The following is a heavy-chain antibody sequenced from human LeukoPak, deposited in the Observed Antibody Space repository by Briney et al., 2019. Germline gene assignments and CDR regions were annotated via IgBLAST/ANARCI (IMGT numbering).Heavy chain of an antibody. D-gene: IGHD3-22*01. Sequence: SSETLSLTCTVSGGSISSGDYYWSWIRQPPGKGLEWVGYMYYSGSTYYNPSLKSRVTISVDTSKNQFSLQLSSATAADTAVYYCARPYYYDSRIDPWGQGTLVTVSS. CDR2: MYYSGST. CDR3: ARPYYYDSRIDP. CDR1: GGSISSGDYY. J-gene: IGHJ5*02. V-gene: IGHV4-30-4*01.